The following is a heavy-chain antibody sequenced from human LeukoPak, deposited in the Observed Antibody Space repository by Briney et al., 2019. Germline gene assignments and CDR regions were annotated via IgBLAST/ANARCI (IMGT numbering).Heavy chain of an antibody. CDR1: GGSISSYY. Sequence: PSETLSLTCTVSGGSISSYYWSWIRQPAGKGLEWIMRIYTSGSTKYNPSLTSRVTMSVDTSKNQFSLKLRSVTAADTAVYYCARAVHCSGGSCYFDYWGQGTVVIVSA. CDR2: IYTSGST. CDR3: ARAVHCSGGSCYFDY. J-gene: IGHJ4*02. D-gene: IGHD2-15*01. V-gene: IGHV4-4*07.